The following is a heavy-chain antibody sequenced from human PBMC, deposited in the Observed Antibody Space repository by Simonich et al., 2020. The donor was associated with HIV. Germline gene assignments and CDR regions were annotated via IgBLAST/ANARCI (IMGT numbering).Heavy chain of an antibody. CDR2: YYPDDSAT. V-gene: IGHV5-51*03. CDR1: GYSFTSYW. Sequence: EVQLVQSGAEVKKPGESLKISCKGSGYSFTSYWVGWVRQMPGKGLGWMGFYYPDDSATSDSPSFQGQVTISADKSLSTAYLQWSSLKAADTAMYYCVRRLAVAGTYWYFDLWGRGTLVTVSS. D-gene: IGHD6-19*01. J-gene: IGHJ2*01. CDR3: VRRLAVAGTYWYFDL.